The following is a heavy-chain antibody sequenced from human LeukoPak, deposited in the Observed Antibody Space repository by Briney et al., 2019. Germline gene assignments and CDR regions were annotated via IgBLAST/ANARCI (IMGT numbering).Heavy chain of an antibody. CDR1: GGSISSYY. Sequence: SETLSLTCTVSGGSISSYYWSWIRQPPGKGLEWIGYIYYSGSTNYNPSLKSRVTISVDTSKNQFSLKLSSVTAADTAVYYCAILGGCDLPDYWGQGTLVTVSS. CDR2: IYYSGST. V-gene: IGHV4-59*08. CDR3: AILGGCDLPDY. J-gene: IGHJ4*02. D-gene: IGHD5-12*01.